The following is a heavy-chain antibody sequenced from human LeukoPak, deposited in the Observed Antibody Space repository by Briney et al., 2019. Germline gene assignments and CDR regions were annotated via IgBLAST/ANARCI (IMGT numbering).Heavy chain of an antibody. V-gene: IGHV3-21*01. CDR3: ASASTRYCSSTSCRDY. Sequence: GGSLRLSCAASGFTFSSYSMNWVRQAPGKGLEWVSSISSSSSYIYYADSVKGRFTISRDNAKNSLYLRMNSLRAEDTAVYYCASASTRYCSSTSCRDYWGQGTLVTVSS. D-gene: IGHD2-2*01. J-gene: IGHJ4*02. CDR1: GFTFSSYS. CDR2: ISSSSSYI.